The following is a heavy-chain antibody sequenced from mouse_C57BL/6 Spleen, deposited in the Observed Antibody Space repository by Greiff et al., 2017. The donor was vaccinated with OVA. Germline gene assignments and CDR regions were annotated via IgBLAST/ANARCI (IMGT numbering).Heavy chain of an antibody. Sequence: QVHVKQSGAELVRPGASVTLSCKASGYTFTDYEMHWVKQTPVHGLEWIGAIDPETGGTAYNQKFKGKAILTADKSSSTAYMELRSLTSEDSAVYYCTSLPTVVPFAYWGQGTLVTVSA. D-gene: IGHD1-1*01. V-gene: IGHV1-15*01. CDR2: IDPETGGT. J-gene: IGHJ3*01. CDR3: TSLPTVVPFAY. CDR1: GYTFTDYE.